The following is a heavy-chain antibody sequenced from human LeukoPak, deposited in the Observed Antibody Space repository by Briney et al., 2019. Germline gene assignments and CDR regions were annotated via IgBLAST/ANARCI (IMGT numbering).Heavy chain of an antibody. D-gene: IGHD3-3*01. CDR1: GFTFGSYA. CDR3: ARGQRAHVEWSYYMDV. CDR2: ISCDGSNK. V-gene: IGHV3-30*04. J-gene: IGHJ6*03. Sequence: GGSLRLSCAASGFTFGSYAMHWVRQAPGKGLEWVSLISCDGSNKYYADSVKGRFTISRDNSKNTLYLQMNSLRTEDTAVYYCARGQRAHVEWSYYMDVWGKGTTVIASS.